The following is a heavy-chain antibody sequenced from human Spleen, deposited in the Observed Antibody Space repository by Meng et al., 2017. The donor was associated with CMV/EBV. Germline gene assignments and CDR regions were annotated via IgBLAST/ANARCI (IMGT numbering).Heavy chain of an antibody. CDR3: ARDGWDELVPVLAY. D-gene: IGHD1-7*01. CDR1: GYIFTDYD. Sequence: ASVKVSCKASGYIFTDYDIHWVRQAPGQGLEYMGWMNPKTGDRNAGQNFQGRVTMTRETSTSTAYMELTRLTSDDTAVHYCARDGWDELVPVLAYWGQGTLVTVSS. CDR2: MNPKTGDR. J-gene: IGHJ4*02. V-gene: IGHV1-2*02.